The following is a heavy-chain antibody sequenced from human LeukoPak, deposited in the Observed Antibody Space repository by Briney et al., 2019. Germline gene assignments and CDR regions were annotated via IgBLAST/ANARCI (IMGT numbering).Heavy chain of an antibody. CDR1: GGSFSGYY. V-gene: IGHV4-34*01. D-gene: IGHD3-3*01. Sequence: SGTLSLTCAVYGGSFSGYYWSWIRQPPGKGLEWIGEINHSGSTNYNPSLKSRVTISVDTSKNQFSLKLSSVTAADTAVYYCARAPHPRMRYYDFWSGPRGGMDVWGQGTTVTVSS. CDR3: ARAPHPRMRYYDFWSGPRGGMDV. CDR2: INHSGST. J-gene: IGHJ6*02.